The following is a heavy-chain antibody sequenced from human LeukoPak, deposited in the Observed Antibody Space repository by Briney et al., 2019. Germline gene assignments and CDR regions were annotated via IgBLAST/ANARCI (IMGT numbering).Heavy chain of an antibody. J-gene: IGHJ4*02. CDR1: GFTFSSYG. CDR3: AKGVARFGYGALLDY. D-gene: IGHD4/OR15-4a*01. Sequence: GGTLRLSCAASGFTFSSYGMTWVRQAPGKGLEWVSAISGSGGSTYYADSVKGRFTISRDNSKNTLYLQMNSLRAEDTAVYYCAKGVARFGYGALLDYWGQGTLVTVSS. CDR2: ISGSGGST. V-gene: IGHV3-23*01.